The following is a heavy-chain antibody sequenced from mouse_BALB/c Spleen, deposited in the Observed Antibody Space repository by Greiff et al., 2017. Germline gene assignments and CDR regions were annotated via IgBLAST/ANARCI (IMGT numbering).Heavy chain of an antibody. CDR2: INPNNGGT. J-gene: IGHJ2*01. V-gene: IGHV1-18*01. CDR3: AREGWGTPLSY. Sequence: EVQLQQSGPELVKPGASVNIPCKASGYTFTDYNMDWVKQSHGKSLEWIGDINPNNGGTIYNQKFKGKATLTVDKSSSTAYMELRSLTSEDTAVYYCAREGWGTPLSYWGQGTTLTVSS. CDR1: GYTFTDYN. D-gene: IGHD2-3*01.